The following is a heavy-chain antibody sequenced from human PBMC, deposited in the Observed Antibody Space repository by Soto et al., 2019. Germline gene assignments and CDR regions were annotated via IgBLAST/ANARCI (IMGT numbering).Heavy chain of an antibody. CDR2: INHSGST. CDR3: ARGRDEQQLNAEKLDY. J-gene: IGHJ4*02. Sequence: SETLSLTCAVYGGPFSGYYWSWIRQPPGKGLEWIGEINHSGSTNYNPSLKSRVTISVDTSKNQFSLKLSSVTAADTAVYYCARGRDEQQLNAEKLDYWGQGTLVTVSS. D-gene: IGHD6-13*01. CDR1: GGPFSGYY. V-gene: IGHV4-34*01.